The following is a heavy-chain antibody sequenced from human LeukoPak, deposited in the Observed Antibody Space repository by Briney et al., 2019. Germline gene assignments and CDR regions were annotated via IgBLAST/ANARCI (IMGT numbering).Heavy chain of an antibody. CDR1: GFTVSSNE. CDR3: KSRPNIKGIITIFGVVIMPYYYYYYYMDV. J-gene: IGHJ6*03. D-gene: IGHD3-3*01. Sequence: PGGSLRLSCAASGFTVSSNEMSWVRQAPGKGLEWVSSISGGSTYYADSRKGRFTISRDNSKNTLHLQMNSLRAEDTAVYYCKSRPNIKGIITIFGVVIMPYYYYYYYMDVWGKGTTVIVSS. V-gene: IGHV3-38-3*01. CDR2: ISGGST.